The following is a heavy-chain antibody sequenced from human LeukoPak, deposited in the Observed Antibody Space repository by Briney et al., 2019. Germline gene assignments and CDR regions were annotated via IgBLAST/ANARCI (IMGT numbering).Heavy chain of an antibody. J-gene: IGHJ4*02. D-gene: IGHD3-9*01. CDR3: ARVLRYFDWLIDY. CDR1: GYSFTSYW. Sequence: GESLKISCKGSGYSFTSYWIAWVRQMPGKGLEWMGIIYPGDSDIRYSPSFQGQATISADKSISTAYLQWSSLKASDTAMYYCARVLRYFDWLIDYWGQGTLVTVSS. CDR2: IYPGDSDI. V-gene: IGHV5-51*01.